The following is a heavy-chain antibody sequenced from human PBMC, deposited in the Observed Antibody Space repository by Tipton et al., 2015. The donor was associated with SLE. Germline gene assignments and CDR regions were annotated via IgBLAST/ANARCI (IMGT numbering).Heavy chain of an antibody. CDR3: AKKAGGNGYDYDY. J-gene: IGHJ4*02. D-gene: IGHD5-12*01. Sequence: SLRLSCAASGFTFSRYAMSWVRQAPGKGLEWVSTISGTGDSTYYADSVKGRFTISRDNSKNTLCLQMNSLRAEDTAVYYCAKKAGGNGYDYDYWGQGTLVTVSS. CDR1: GFTFSRYA. V-gene: IGHV3-23*01. CDR2: ISGTGDST.